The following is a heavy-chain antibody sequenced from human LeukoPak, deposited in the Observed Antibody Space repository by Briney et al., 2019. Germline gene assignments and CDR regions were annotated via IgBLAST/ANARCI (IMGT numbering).Heavy chain of an antibody. CDR1: GYTLTGYY. CDR3: ARDFSGSYSPGHFDY. J-gene: IGHJ4*02. Sequence: ASVKVSCKTSGYTLTGYYIHWVRQAPGQGLEWMGSINPNINGTNYAQKFQGRVTMTSDTSISTAYMELNSLISGDTAIYYCARDFSGSYSPGHFDYWGQGTLVTVFS. V-gene: IGHV1-2*02. CDR2: INPNINGT. D-gene: IGHD1-26*01.